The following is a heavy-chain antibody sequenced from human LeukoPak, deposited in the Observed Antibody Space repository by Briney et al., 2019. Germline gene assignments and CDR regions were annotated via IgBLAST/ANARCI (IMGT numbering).Heavy chain of an antibody. D-gene: IGHD4/OR15-4a*01. CDR1: GFTFDDYA. CDR2: ISWNSGSI. J-gene: IGHJ4*02. V-gene: IGHV3-9*01. CDR3: ARRAGAYSHPYDY. Sequence: QTGGSLRLSCAASGFTFDDYAMHWVRHAPGKGLEWVSGISWNSGSIGYADSVKGRFTISRDNSKNTLYLQMNSLRAEDTAVYYCARRAGAYSHPYDYWGQGTLVTVSS.